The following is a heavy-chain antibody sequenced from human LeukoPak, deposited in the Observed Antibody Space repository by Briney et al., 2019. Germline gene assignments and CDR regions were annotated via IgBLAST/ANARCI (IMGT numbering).Heavy chain of an antibody. CDR3: ARELLVATITWFDP. V-gene: IGHV4-39*07. J-gene: IGHJ5*02. Sequence: SETLSLTCTVSGGSISSSSYYWGWIRQPPGKGLEWIGSIYYSGSTYYNPSLKSRVTISVDTSKNQFSLKLSSVTAADTAVYYRARELLVATITWFDPWGQGTLVTVSS. D-gene: IGHD5-12*01. CDR2: IYYSGST. CDR1: GGSISSSSYY.